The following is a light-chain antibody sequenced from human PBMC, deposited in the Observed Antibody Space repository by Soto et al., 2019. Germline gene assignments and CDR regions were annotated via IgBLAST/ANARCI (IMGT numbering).Light chain of an antibody. CDR1: QTVGNY. CDR2: AGS. J-gene: IGKJ1*01. Sequence: DIHMTQSPSALSASVGDRVTISCRASQTVGNYLNWYQQKPGQAPNLLIYAGSMLQSGVPSRFSGSGSGTDFTLTISSLQPADFAIYYCQQSYRTPLTFGQGTKMEIK. CDR3: QQSYRTPLT. V-gene: IGKV1-39*01.